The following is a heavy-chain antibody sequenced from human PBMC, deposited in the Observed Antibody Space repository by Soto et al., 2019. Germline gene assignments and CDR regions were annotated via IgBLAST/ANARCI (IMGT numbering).Heavy chain of an antibody. D-gene: IGHD3-16*01. CDR2: ISNTGGST. Sequence: GGSLRFSCAASGFTFSKFAMHWVRQGPGKGLEYVSAISNTGGSTYYANSVKGRFTISRDNSKNTLYLQMGSLRPEDMAVYYCARIGGGFDYWGQGTLVTVSS. J-gene: IGHJ4*02. V-gene: IGHV3-64*01. CDR1: GFTFSKFA. CDR3: ARIGGGFDY.